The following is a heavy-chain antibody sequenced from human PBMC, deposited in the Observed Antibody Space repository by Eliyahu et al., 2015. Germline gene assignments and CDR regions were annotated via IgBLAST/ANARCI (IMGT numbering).Heavy chain of an antibody. D-gene: IGHD2-2*01. Sequence: EVQLVESGGGLVQPGRSLRLSCAVXGFXFXDYTMIWARQAPGKGLGWVSGFSWKSGLIGYADSVKGRFTISRDNAKSSLYLQMNSLRPEDTALYFCGRGGRRGTSWYAGDLWGQGTLVTVSS. CDR3: GRGGRRGTSWYAGDL. V-gene: IGHV3-9*01. CDR1: GFXFXDYT. J-gene: IGHJ4*02. CDR2: FSWKSGLI.